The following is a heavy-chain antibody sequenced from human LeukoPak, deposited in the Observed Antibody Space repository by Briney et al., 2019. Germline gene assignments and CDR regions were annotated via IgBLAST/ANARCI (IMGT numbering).Heavy chain of an antibody. Sequence: ASVKVSCKASGGTFSSYAISWVRQASGQGLEWMGRIIPILGIANYAQKFQGRVTITADESTSTAYMELSSLRSEDTAVYYCARGYYYGSGMSETDYWGQGTLVTVSS. V-gene: IGHV1-69*04. J-gene: IGHJ4*02. D-gene: IGHD3-10*01. CDR1: GGTFSSYA. CDR2: IIPILGIA. CDR3: ARGYYYGSGMSETDY.